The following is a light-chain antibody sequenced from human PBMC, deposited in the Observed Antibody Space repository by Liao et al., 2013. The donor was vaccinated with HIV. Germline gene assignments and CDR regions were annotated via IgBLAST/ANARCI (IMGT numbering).Light chain of an antibody. J-gene: IGLJ3*02. CDR1: KLGDKY. CDR2: QDN. V-gene: IGLV3-1*01. Sequence: SYEVTQPPSVSASPGQTASITCSGDKLGDKYACWYQQKPGQSPVLVIYQDNKRPSGIPERFSGSNSGNTATLTISGTQAMDEADYYCQAWDSSTAWVFGGGTKLTVL. CDR3: QAWDSSTAWV.